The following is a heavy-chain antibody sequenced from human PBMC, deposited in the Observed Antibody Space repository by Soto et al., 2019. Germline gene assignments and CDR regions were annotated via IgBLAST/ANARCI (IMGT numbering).Heavy chain of an antibody. D-gene: IGHD6-13*01. J-gene: IGHJ6*03. CDR2: ISGSGGST. CDR3: VKDGIAAAVPYYYYYMDV. CDR1: GFTFISYA. V-gene: IGHV3-23*01. Sequence: GGSLRLSCAASGFTFISYAMSWVLQAPWKGLEWVSAISGSGGSTYYADSVKGRFTISRDNSKNTLYLQMNSLRAEDTAVYYCVKDGIAAAVPYYYYYMDVWGKGTTVTVSS.